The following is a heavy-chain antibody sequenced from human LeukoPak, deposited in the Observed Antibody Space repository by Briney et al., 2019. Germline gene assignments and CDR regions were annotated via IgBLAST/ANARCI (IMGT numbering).Heavy chain of an antibody. CDR1: GFTFSSYW. D-gene: IGHD3-22*01. Sequence: GGSLRLSCAASGFTFSSYWMSWVRQAPGKGLEWVAHIKQDGSEKYYVDSVKGRFTISRDNAKNSLYLQMNSLRAEDTAVYYCAREHVTHYKDTGSHDSSGYYYYWGQGTLVTVSS. CDR2: IKQDGSEK. V-gene: IGHV3-7*01. CDR3: AREHVTHYKDTGSHDSSGYYYY. J-gene: IGHJ4*02.